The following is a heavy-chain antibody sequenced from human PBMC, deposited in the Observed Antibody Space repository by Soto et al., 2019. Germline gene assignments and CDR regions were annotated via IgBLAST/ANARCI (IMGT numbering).Heavy chain of an antibody. D-gene: IGHD4-17*01. J-gene: IGHJ4*02. CDR1: GGSISSGGYY. V-gene: IGHV4-31*03. Sequence: SKTLSLPCTVSGGSISSGGYYLSSIRQHPGKGLEWIRYIYYSGSTYYNPSLKSRVTISVDTSKNQFSLELSSVTAADTAVYYCARARYGDHRLLACWGQGTMVSVSS. CDR3: ARARYGDHRLLAC. CDR2: IYYSGST.